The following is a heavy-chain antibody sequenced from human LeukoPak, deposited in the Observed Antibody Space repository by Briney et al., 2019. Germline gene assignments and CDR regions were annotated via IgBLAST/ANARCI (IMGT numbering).Heavy chain of an antibody. CDR2: IIPILGIA. CDR1: GGTFSSYA. CDR3: ARDGDSPINSGSYYNWFDP. J-gene: IGHJ5*02. V-gene: IGHV1-69*04. Sequence: SVKVSCKASGGTFSSYAISWVRQAPGQGLEWMGRIIPILGIANYAQKFQGRVTITADKSTSTAYMELSSLRSEDTAVYYCARDGDSPINSGSYYNWFDPWGQGTLVTVSS. D-gene: IGHD3-10*01.